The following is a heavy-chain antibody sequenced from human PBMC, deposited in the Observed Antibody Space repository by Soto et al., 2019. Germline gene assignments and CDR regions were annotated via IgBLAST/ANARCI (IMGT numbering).Heavy chain of an antibody. CDR3: ARYCSSTSCYHYYYYGMDV. CDR1: GGSISSYY. D-gene: IGHD2-2*01. CDR2: IYYSGST. Sequence: ETLSLTCTVSGGSISSYYWSWIRQPPGKGLEWIGYIYYSGSTNYNPSLKSRVTISVDTSKNQFSLKLSSVTAADTAVYYCARYCSSTSCYHYYYYGMDVWGQGTTVTVSS. J-gene: IGHJ6*02. V-gene: IGHV4-59*01.